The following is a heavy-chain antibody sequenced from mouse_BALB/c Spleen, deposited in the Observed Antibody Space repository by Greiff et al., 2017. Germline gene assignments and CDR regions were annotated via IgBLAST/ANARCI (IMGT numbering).Heavy chain of an antibody. Sequence: EVQRVESGGGLVKPGGSLKLSCAASGFTFSDYYMSWVRQTPEKRLEWVATISSGGSYTYYPDSVKGRFTISRDNAKNTLYLQMSSLKSEDTAMYYCTRDNGNYYFDYWGQGTTLTVSS. CDR3: TRDNGNYYFDY. J-gene: IGHJ2*01. D-gene: IGHD2-1*01. CDR2: ISSGGSYT. V-gene: IGHV5-6-4*01. CDR1: GFTFSDYY.